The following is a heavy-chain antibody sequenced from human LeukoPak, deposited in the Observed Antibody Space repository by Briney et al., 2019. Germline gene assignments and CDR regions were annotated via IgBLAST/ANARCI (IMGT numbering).Heavy chain of an antibody. V-gene: IGHV3-21*01. D-gene: IGHD6-19*01. Sequence: GGSLRLSCAASGFTFSSYSMKWVRQAPGKGLEWVSSISSSSSYIYYADSVKGRFTISRDNAKNSLYLQMNSLRAEDTAVYYCARGIAVADFDYWGQGTLVTVSS. J-gene: IGHJ4*02. CDR2: ISSSSSYI. CDR3: ARGIAVADFDY. CDR1: GFTFSSYS.